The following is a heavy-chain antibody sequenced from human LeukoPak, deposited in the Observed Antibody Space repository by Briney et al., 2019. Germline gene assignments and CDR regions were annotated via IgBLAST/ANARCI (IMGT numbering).Heavy chain of an antibody. CDR1: GGSISSGSYY. Sequence: SQTLSLTCTVSGGSISSGSYYWSWIRQPAGKGLEWIGYIYYSGSTNYNPSLKSRVTISVDTSKNQFSLKLSSVTAADTAVYYCARDSSIDYGSGFVYDYWGQGTLVTVSS. J-gene: IGHJ4*02. D-gene: IGHD3-10*01. CDR3: ARDSSIDYGSGFVYDY. V-gene: IGHV4-61*10. CDR2: IYYSGST.